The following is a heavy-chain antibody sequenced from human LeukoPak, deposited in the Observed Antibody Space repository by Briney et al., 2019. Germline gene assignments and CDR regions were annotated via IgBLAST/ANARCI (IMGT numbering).Heavy chain of an antibody. CDR1: GFTFSSYG. V-gene: IGHV3-23*01. Sequence: PGGSLRLSCAASGFTFSSYGRSWVRQAPGKGLEWVSAISGSGGSTFYADSVKGRFTISRDNSKDTVYLQMNSLRGDDTALYYCAKESSWGAARPTRCDHWGQGTLVTVSS. CDR2: ISGSGGST. D-gene: IGHD6-6*01. CDR3: AKESSWGAARPTRCDH. J-gene: IGHJ4*02.